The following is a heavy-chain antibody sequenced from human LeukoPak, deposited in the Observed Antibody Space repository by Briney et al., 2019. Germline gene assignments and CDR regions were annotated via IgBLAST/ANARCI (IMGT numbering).Heavy chain of an antibody. CDR3: AKVALFAGYYDSSGTYDAFDI. CDR2: ISGSGGST. V-gene: IGHV3-23*01. J-gene: IGHJ3*02. D-gene: IGHD3-22*01. Sequence: GGSLRLSCAASGFTFSSYAMSWVRQAPGKGLEWVSAISGSGGSTYYADSVKGRFTISRDNSKNTLYLQMNSLRAEDTAVYYCAKVALFAGYYDSSGTYDAFDIWGQGTMVTVSS. CDR1: GFTFSSYA.